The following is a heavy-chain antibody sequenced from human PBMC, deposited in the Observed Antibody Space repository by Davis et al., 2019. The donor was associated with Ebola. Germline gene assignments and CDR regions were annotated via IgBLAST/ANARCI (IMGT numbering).Heavy chain of an antibody. V-gene: IGHV1-2*06. D-gene: IGHD3-10*01. CDR2: INPNNGGT. CDR1: GYTFLDYY. CDR3: ANSITVAAQANFDY. Sequence: ASVNVSLKASGYTFLDYYMHWVRLAPGQGLEWMGRINPNNGGTNYAQKFQGRVTMTRDTSISTAYMELSRLTSDDTAVYYCANSITVAAQANFDYWGQGIVVTVSS. J-gene: IGHJ4*02.